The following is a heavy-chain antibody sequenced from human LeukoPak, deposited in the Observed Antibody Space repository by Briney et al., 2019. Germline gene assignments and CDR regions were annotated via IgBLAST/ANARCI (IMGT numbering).Heavy chain of an antibody. Sequence: GASVKVSCTASGYTFTSYDINWVRQATGQGLEWMGWMNPNSGNTGYAQKFQGRVTMTRNTSISTAYMELSSLRSEDTAVYYCATGLWFGEWRSPHDYWGQGTLVTVSS. CDR3: ATGLWFGEWRSPHDY. CDR2: MNPNSGNT. V-gene: IGHV1-8*01. J-gene: IGHJ4*02. CDR1: GYTFTSYD. D-gene: IGHD3-10*01.